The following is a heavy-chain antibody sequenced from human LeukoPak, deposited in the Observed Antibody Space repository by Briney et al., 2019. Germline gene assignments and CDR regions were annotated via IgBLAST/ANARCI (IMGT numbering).Heavy chain of an antibody. CDR1: GFTFSNYG. CDR2: IWYDGSNK. D-gene: IGHD1-14*01. Sequence: PGGSLRLSCAASGFTFSNYGMHWVRQAPGKGLEWVAVIWYDGSNKYYADSVKGRFTISRDISKNMLYLQMNSLRAEDTAVYFCARDDRYWGQGTLVTVSS. V-gene: IGHV3-33*01. J-gene: IGHJ4*02. CDR3: ARDDRY.